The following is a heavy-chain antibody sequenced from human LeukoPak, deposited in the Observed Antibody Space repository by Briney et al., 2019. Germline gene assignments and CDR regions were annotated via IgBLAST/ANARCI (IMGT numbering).Heavy chain of an antibody. J-gene: IGHJ4*02. CDR2: IYHSGST. CDR1: GYSISSGYY. Sequence: PSETLSLTCTVSGYSISSGYYWGWILQPPGKGLEWIGSIYHSGSTYYNPSLKSRITMSVDTSKNQFSLRLSSVTAADTAVYYCARENYYDSCGYVYWGQGTLVTASS. CDR3: ARENYYDSCGYVY. D-gene: IGHD3-22*01. V-gene: IGHV4-38-2*02.